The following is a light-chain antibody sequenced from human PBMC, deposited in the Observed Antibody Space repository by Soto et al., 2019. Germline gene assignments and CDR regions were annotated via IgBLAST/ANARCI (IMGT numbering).Light chain of an antibody. V-gene: IGKV3-15*01. J-gene: IGKJ1*01. CDR2: GAS. CDR1: QDVRAG. Sequence: EIVLTQSPATLSVSPGGRATLSCRASQDVRAGLAWYQQKPGQPPRLLIHGASTRATGIPARFSGSGSGTEFTLTISSLLSEAIGAYFCQQYDVWPVTFGQGTSVEI. CDR3: QQYDVWPVT.